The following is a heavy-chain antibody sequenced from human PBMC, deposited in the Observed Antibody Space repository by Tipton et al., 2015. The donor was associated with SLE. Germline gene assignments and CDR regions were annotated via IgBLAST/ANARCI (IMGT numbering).Heavy chain of an antibody. D-gene: IGHD4-17*01. Sequence: SLRLSCAASGFTFSSYAMNWVRQAPGKGLEWVSFIHSGGKTSYADSVKGRFTISRDDSKNTLYLQMNSLRVEDTAVYYCAKDRGQPYGDWIFDLWGRGPLVTVSS. CDR3: AKDRGQPYGDWIFDL. CDR2: IHSGGKT. CDR1: GFTFSSYA. V-gene: IGHV3-23*03. J-gene: IGHJ2*01.